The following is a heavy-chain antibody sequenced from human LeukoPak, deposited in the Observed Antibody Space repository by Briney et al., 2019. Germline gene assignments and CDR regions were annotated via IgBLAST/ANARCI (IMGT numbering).Heavy chain of an antibody. Sequence: GGSLRLSCAASGFTFSSYAMSWVRQAPGKGLVWVSRINSDGSSTSYADSVKGRFTISRDNAKNTLYLQMNSLRAEDTAVYYCARGRDWNYGDYWGQGTLVTVSS. CDR3: ARGRDWNYGDY. J-gene: IGHJ4*02. V-gene: IGHV3-74*01. CDR2: INSDGSST. D-gene: IGHD1-7*01. CDR1: GFTFSSYA.